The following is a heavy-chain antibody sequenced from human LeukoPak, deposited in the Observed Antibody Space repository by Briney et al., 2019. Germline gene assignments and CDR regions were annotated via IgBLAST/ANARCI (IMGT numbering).Heavy chain of an antibody. CDR3: ARSEYYYDSSGYSDWFDP. CDR1: GGSISSYY. J-gene: IGHJ5*02. Sequence: PSETLSLTCIVSGGSISSYYWSWIRQPPGKGLEWIGCIYYSGSTNYNPSLKSRVTISVGTSKNQFSLKLSSVTAADTAVYYCARSEYYYDSSGYSDWFDPWGQGTLVTASS. D-gene: IGHD3-22*01. V-gene: IGHV4-59*01. CDR2: IYYSGST.